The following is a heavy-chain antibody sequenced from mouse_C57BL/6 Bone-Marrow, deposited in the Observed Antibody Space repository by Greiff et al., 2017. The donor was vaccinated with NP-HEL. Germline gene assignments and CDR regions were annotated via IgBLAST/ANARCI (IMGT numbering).Heavy chain of an antibody. CDR1: GFTFSSYA. J-gene: IGHJ1*03. V-gene: IGHV5-4*01. CDR2: ISDGGSYT. CDR3: ARDGTNV. Sequence: EVQAVESGGGLVKPGGSLKLSCAASGFTFSSYAMSWVRQTPEKRLEWVATISDGGSYTYYPDNVKGRFTISRDNAKNNLYLQMSHLKSEDTAMYYCARDGTNVWGTGTTVTVSS. D-gene: IGHD4-1*01.